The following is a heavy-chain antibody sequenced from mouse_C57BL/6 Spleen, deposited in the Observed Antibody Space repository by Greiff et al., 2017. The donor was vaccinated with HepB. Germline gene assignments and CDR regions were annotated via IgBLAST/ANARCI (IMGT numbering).Heavy chain of an antibody. CDR1: GFTFSSYA. J-gene: IGHJ4*01. D-gene: IGHD1-1*01. CDR3: ARVLLRYYYAMDY. V-gene: IGHV5-4*03. Sequence: EVKLVESGGGLVKPGGSLKLSCAASGFTFSSYAMSWVRQTPEKRLERVATISDGGSYTYYPDNVKGRFTISRDNAKNNLCLQMSHLKAEDTALYYCARVLLRYYYAMDYWGQGTSVTVSS. CDR2: ISDGGSYT.